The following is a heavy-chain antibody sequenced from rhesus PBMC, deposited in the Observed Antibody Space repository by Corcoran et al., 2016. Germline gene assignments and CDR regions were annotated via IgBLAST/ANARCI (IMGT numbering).Heavy chain of an antibody. CDR2: IYGSSPTT. CDR1: GGSISDSYR. V-gene: IGHV4S10*01. J-gene: IGHJ4*01. CDR3: ARVIAVAGLSYYFDY. Sequence: QVQLQESGPGVVKPSETLSLTCAVSGGSISDSYRWSWIRQPPGKGLEGIGYIYGSSPTTHPTPALKGRCTISKDTSKHPFSLKLSSVAAADTAVYYCARVIAVAGLSYYFDYWGQGVLVTVSS. D-gene: IGHD6-37*01.